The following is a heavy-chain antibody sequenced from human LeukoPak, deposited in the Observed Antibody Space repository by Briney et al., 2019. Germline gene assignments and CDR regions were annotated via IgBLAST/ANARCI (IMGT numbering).Heavy chain of an antibody. V-gene: IGHV3-9*01. J-gene: IGHJ4*02. CDR3: AKDINGGFIFDY. CDR2: ISWNSGSI. D-gene: IGHD4-23*01. Sequence: GRSLRLSCAASGFTFDDYAMHWVRQAPGKGLEWVSGISWNSGSIGYADSVKGRFTISRDNAKNSLHLQMNSLRAEDTALYYCAKDINGGFIFDYWGQGTLVTVSS. CDR1: GFTFDDYA.